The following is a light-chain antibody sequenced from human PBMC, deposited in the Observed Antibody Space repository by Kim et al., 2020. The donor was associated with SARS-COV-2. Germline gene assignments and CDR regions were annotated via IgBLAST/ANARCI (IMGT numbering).Light chain of an antibody. J-gene: IGLJ2*01. Sequence: QGVIISCTRRSSNVGAGYDIHWYQQRPGTAPKLLIYANNHRPSGVPDRFSGSKSGTSASLAITGLQAEDEADYYCQSYDSSLTVVVFGGGTQLTVL. CDR3: QSYDSSLTVVV. CDR2: ANN. V-gene: IGLV1-40*01. CDR1: SSNVGAGYD.